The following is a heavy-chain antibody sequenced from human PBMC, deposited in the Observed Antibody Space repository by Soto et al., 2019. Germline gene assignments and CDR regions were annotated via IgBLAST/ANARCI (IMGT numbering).Heavy chain of an antibody. J-gene: IGHJ3*02. V-gene: IGHV3-11*01. CDR1: GFTFSNYY. CDR3: AHPRGYGVFDAYDI. CDR2: ISGSGTTI. Sequence: QVQLVESGGGLVKPGGSLRLSCAASGFTFSNYYMTWIRQPPGKGLEWVSYISGSGTTIHYADSVKGRFTVSRDNSRNSLYLQMNSLRAEDTAVYYCAHPRGYGVFDAYDIWGQGTMVTVSS. D-gene: IGHD4-17*01.